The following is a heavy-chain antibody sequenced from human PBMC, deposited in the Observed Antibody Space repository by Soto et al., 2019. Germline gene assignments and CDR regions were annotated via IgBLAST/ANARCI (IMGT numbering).Heavy chain of an antibody. Sequence: ASVKVSCKASGYTFTSYGTSWVRQATGQGLEWMGWMNPNSGNTGYAQKFQGRVTMPRNTSISTAYMELSSLTSDDTAVYYCARRTTAWSAADYWGQGTLVTVSS. D-gene: IGHD2-21*02. V-gene: IGHV1-8*02. CDR3: ARRTTAWSAADY. CDR1: GYTFTSYG. J-gene: IGHJ4*02. CDR2: MNPNSGNT.